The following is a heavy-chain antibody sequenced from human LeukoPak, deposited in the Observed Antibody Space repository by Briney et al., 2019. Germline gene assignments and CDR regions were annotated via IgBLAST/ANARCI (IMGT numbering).Heavy chain of an antibody. Sequence: GGSLRLSCAASGFTFSSYSMNWVRQAPGKGLEWVSSISSSSSYIYYADSVKGRFTISRDNAKNSLYLQMNSLRAEDTAVYYCARIAARPWGYYFDYWGQGTLVTVSS. CDR1: GFTFSSYS. CDR3: ARIAARPWGYYFDY. J-gene: IGHJ4*02. CDR2: ISSSSSYI. D-gene: IGHD6-6*01. V-gene: IGHV3-21*01.